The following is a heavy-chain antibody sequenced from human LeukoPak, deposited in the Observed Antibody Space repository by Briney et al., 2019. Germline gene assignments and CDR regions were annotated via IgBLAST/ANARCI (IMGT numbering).Heavy chain of an antibody. CDR1: GYTFTGYY. J-gene: IGHJ3*02. CDR2: INPNSGGT. CDR3: ARDTGDRDAFDI. D-gene: IGHD3-16*01. V-gene: IGHV1-2*02. Sequence: APVKVSCKASGYTFTGYYMHWVRQAPGQGLEWMGWINPNSGGTNYAQKFQGRVTMTRDTSISTAYMELSRLRSDDTAVYYCARDTGDRDAFDIWGQGTMVTVSS.